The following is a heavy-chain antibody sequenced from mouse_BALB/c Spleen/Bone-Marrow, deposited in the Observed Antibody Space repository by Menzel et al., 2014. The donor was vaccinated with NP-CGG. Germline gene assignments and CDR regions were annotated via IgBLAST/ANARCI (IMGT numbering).Heavy chain of an antibody. D-gene: IGHD1-1*01. CDR3: ARWDTTAMDY. CDR2: ILPGRGST. J-gene: IGHJ4*01. Sequence: QVQLKQSGAGLMKPGASVKISCKATGYTFSSYWIEWVKQRPGHGLEWIGEILPGRGSTNYNEKFKGKATFTSDTSSNTAYMQLSSLTSEDSAVYYCARWDTTAMDYWGQGTSVTVSS. CDR1: GYTFSSYW. V-gene: IGHV1-9*01.